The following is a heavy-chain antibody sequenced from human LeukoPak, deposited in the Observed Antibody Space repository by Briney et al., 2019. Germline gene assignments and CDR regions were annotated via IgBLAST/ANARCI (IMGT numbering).Heavy chain of an antibody. Sequence: PSETLSLTCTVSGGPISSYYWSWIRQPAGKGLEWIGRIYTSGSTNYNPSLKSRVTMSVDTSKNQFSLTLSSVTAADTAVYYCARDRELMVYASYFDYWGQGTLVTVSS. CDR1: GGPISSYY. V-gene: IGHV4-4*07. CDR2: IYTSGST. D-gene: IGHD2-8*01. J-gene: IGHJ4*02. CDR3: ARDRELMVYASYFDY.